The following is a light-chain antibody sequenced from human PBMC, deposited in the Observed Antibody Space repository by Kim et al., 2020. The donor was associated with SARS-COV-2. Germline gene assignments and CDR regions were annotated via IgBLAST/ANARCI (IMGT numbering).Light chain of an antibody. CDR3: NSRDSSGNHVV. Sequence: SALTQDPAVSVAMGQTVRITCKGDSLRSYYASWYQQKPGQAPVLVIYGKNNRPSGIPDRFSGSSSGNTASLTITGAQAEDEADYYCNSRDSSGNHVVFGGGTQLTVL. J-gene: IGLJ2*01. CDR1: SLRSYY. V-gene: IGLV3-19*01. CDR2: GKN.